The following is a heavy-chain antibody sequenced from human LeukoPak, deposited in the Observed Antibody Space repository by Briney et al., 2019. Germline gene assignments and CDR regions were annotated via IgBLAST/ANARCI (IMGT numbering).Heavy chain of an antibody. CDR3: AKHRGDSSSWYYFDY. CDR2: ISGSGGST. J-gene: IGHJ4*02. CDR1: GFTFSSYA. D-gene: IGHD6-13*01. V-gene: IGHV3-23*01. Sequence: GGSLRLPCAASGFTFSSYAMSWVRQAPGKGLEWVSAISGSGGSTYYADSVKGRFTISRDNSKNTLYLQMNSLRAEDTAVYYCAKHRGDSSSWYYFDYWGQGTLVTVSS.